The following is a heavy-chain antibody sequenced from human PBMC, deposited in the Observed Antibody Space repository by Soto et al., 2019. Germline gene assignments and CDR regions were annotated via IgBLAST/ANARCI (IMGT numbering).Heavy chain of an antibody. CDR3: ARATGGDYSSSWYTY. Sequence: ASVKVSCKASGGTFSSYTISWVRQAPGQGLEWMGRIIPILGIANYAQKFQGRVTITADKSTSTAYMELSSLRSEDTAVYYCARATGGDYSSSWYTYWGQGTLVTVSS. D-gene: IGHD6-13*01. J-gene: IGHJ4*02. CDR1: GGTFSSYT. CDR2: IIPILGIA. V-gene: IGHV1-69*02.